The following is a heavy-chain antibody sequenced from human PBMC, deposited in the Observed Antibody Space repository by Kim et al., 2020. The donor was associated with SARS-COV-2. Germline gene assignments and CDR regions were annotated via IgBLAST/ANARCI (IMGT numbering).Heavy chain of an antibody. CDR3: VKGAYGGISRWLDS. CDR1: GFTFSSYA. CDR2: IDNNGGDT. Sequence: GGSLRLSCPASGFTFSSYAMHWVRQAPGKGLEYLSGIDNNGGDTYHAGSVKGRFTVSRDNSKNTLYLQMSSLRDEDTAVYYCVKGAYGGISRWLDSWGQGTLVTVSS. V-gene: IGHV3-64D*09. J-gene: IGHJ4*02. D-gene: IGHD4-17*01.